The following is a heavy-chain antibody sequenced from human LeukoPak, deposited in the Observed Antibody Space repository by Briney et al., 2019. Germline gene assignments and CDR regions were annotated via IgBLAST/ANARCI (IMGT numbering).Heavy chain of an antibody. CDR3: ARAQWLVDY. Sequence: SETLSLTCAVCGGSFSGYYWSWIRQPPGKGLEWIGEINHSGSTNYNPSLKSRVTISVDTSKNQFSLKLSSVTAADTAVYYCARAQWLVDYWGQGTLVAVSS. CDR2: INHSGST. D-gene: IGHD6-19*01. J-gene: IGHJ4*02. V-gene: IGHV4-34*01. CDR1: GGSFSGYY.